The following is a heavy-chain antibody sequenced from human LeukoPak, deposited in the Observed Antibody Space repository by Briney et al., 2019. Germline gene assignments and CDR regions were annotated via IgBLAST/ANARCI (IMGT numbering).Heavy chain of an antibody. CDR1: GYTFTGYY. CDR2: INPNSGGT. Sequence: ASVKVSCKASGYTFTGYYMHWVRQAPGQGLEWMGWINPNSGGTNYAQKFQGRVTMTRDTSISTAYMELSRLRSDDTAVYYCARDVGEYCSSTNCYASHYWGQGTLVTVSS. J-gene: IGHJ4*02. D-gene: IGHD2-2*01. V-gene: IGHV1-2*02. CDR3: ARDVGEYCSSTNCYASHY.